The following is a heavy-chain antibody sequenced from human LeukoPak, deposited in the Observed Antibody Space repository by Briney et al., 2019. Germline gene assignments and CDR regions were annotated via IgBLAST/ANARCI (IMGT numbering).Heavy chain of an antibody. D-gene: IGHD1-26*01. V-gene: IGHV4-59*01. J-gene: IGHJ4*02. CDR2: IYNSGST. Sequence: SETLSLTRTVSGGSISIYYWSWIRQPPGKGLEWIGYIYNSGSTIYNPSLKSRVTISEDTSKNQFSLKLTSVTAADTAVYYCVRDRELTYWGQGTLVTVSS. CDR1: GGSISIYY. CDR3: VRDRELTY.